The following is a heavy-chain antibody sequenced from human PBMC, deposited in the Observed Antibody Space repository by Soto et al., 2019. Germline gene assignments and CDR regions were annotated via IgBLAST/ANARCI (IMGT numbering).Heavy chain of an antibody. CDR1: GDSVSSTSTA. J-gene: IGHJ4*02. D-gene: IGHD3-16*01. Sequence: SQTLSLTCAISGDSVSSTSTAWSWIRQSPSRGLEWLGRTYYRSKWYSDYAVSVKSRITINPDTSKNQFSLQLNSVTPEDTAVYYCARHSPNTIMITFGGVTHFDYWGQGTLVTVSS. CDR3: ARHSPNTIMITFGGVTHFDY. CDR2: TYYRSKWYS. V-gene: IGHV6-1*01.